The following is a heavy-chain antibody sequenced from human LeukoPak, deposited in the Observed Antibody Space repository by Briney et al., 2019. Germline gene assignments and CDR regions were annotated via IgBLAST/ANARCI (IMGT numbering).Heavy chain of an antibody. Sequence: PGGSLRLSCAASGFTFSSYSMNWVRQAPGKGLEWVSYISSSSGNIYYADSVKGRFTISRDNSKNTLYLQMNSLRAEDTAVYYCARSLRARGVPDYMDVWGKGTTVIISS. D-gene: IGHD3-10*01. CDR2: ISSSSGNI. CDR1: GFTFSSYS. V-gene: IGHV3-48*01. J-gene: IGHJ6*03. CDR3: ARSLRARGVPDYMDV.